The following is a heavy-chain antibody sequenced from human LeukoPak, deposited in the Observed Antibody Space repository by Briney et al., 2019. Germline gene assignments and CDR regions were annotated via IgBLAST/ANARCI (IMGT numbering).Heavy chain of an antibody. D-gene: IGHD4-17*01. CDR2: IYYSGST. J-gene: IGHJ4*02. CDR1: VDSISSYY. CDR3: ARDHRGYGDSQ. Sequence: SETLSLTCTVSVDSISSYYWSWIRQPPGKGLEWIGYIYYSGSTNYNPSLKSRVTISVDTSKNQFSLNLSSVTAADTAVYYCARDHRGYGDSQWGQGTLVTVSS. V-gene: IGHV4-59*12.